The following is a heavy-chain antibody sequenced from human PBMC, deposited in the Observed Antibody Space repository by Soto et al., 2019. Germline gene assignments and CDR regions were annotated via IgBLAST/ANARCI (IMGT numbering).Heavy chain of an antibody. CDR3: ARDSLNEGWFDP. Sequence: EVQLVESGGGLIQPGGSLRLSCAASGFTVSSNYMSWVRQAPGKGLEWGSVIYSGGSTYYADSVKGRISISRDNSKNTLYLQMISLRAEDTAVYYCARDSLNEGWFDPWGQGTLVTVSS. J-gene: IGHJ5*02. V-gene: IGHV3-53*01. CDR1: GFTVSSNY. CDR2: IYSGGST. D-gene: IGHD1-1*01.